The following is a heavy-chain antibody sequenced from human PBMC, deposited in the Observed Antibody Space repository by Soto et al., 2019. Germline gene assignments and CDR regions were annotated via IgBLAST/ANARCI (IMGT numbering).Heavy chain of an antibody. CDR2: IDPSDSQT. CDR3: ARQIYDSDTGPNFQYYFDS. D-gene: IGHD3-22*01. J-gene: IGHJ4*02. Sequence: GESLKISCKGSGYSFAGYWITWVRQKPGKGLEWMGRIDPSDSQTYYSPSFRGHVTISVTKSITTVFLQWSSLRASDAAMYYCARQIYDSDTGPNFQYYFDSWGQGTPVTVSS. V-gene: IGHV5-10-1*01. CDR1: GYSFAGYW.